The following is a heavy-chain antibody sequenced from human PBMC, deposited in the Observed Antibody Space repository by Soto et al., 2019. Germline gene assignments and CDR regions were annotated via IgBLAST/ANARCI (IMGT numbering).Heavy chain of an antibody. Sequence: GASVKVSCKVSGYTLTELSMHWVRQAPGKGLEWMGGFDPEDGETIYAQKFQGRVTMTEDTSTDTAYMELSSLRSEDTAVYYCANSGGYGSGNFFDYWGQGTLVTVSS. D-gene: IGHD3-10*01. V-gene: IGHV1-24*01. CDR2: FDPEDGET. J-gene: IGHJ4*02. CDR1: GYTLTELS. CDR3: ANSGGYGSGNFFDY.